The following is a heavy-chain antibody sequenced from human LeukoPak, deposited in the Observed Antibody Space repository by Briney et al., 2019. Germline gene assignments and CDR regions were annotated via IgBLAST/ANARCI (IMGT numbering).Heavy chain of an antibody. J-gene: IGHJ3*02. CDR3: ARDLTPSEYSSSGDAFDI. CDR1: GYTFNTYG. D-gene: IGHD6-6*01. Sequence: ASVKVSCKPYGYTFNTYGITWVRQAPGQGLEWMGWINPNSGGTNYALKFQGRVTMTRDTSISTAYMELSRLRSDDTAVYYCARDLTPSEYSSSGDAFDIWGQGTMVTVSS. V-gene: IGHV1-2*02. CDR2: INPNSGGT.